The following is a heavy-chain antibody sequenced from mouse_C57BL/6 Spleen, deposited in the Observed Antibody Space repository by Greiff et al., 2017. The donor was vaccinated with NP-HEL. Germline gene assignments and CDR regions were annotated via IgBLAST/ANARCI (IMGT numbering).Heavy chain of an antibody. V-gene: IGHV1-53*01. J-gene: IGHJ1*03. CDR3: ARSVRLPYWYFDV. D-gene: IGHD2-2*01. CDR1: GYTFTSYW. Sequence: VQLQQPGTELVKPGASVKLSCKASGYTFTSYWMPWVRQRPGQGLEWIGNINPSNGGTYYTEKFKGKATLTVDKSSSTTYMQRRSLTSEDSAVDDSARSVRLPYWYFDVWGTGTTVTVSS. CDR2: INPSNGGT.